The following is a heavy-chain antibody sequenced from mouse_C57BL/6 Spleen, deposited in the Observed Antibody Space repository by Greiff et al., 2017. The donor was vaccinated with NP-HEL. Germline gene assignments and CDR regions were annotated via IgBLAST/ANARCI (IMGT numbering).Heavy chain of an antibody. CDR2: ISYDGSN. V-gene: IGHV3-6*01. CDR3: ARNYNYFDY. J-gene: IGHJ2*01. Sequence: EVKLQESGPGLVKPSQSLSLTCSVTGYSITSGYYWNWLRQFPGNKLEWMGYISYDGSNNYNPSLKNRISITRDTSKNQFFLKLNSVTTEDTATYYCARNYNYFDYWGQGTTLTVSS. CDR1: GYSITSGYY. D-gene: IGHD2-12*01.